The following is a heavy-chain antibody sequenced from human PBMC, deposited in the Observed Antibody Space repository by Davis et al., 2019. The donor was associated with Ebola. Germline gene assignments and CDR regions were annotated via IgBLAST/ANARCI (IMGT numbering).Heavy chain of an antibody. CDR1: GFSISSMNYS. V-gene: IGHV4-39*01. D-gene: IGHD5/OR15-5a*01. CDR3: ARHLRIRYSGVNEPFDV. Sequence: MPSETLSLTCNVSGFSISSMNYSWAWIRQPPGKGLEWAGSTYYTVSTYYNPSLKSRRTMSVDTSKNQITLRLTSVTAADTAMFYCARHLRIRYSGVNEPFDVWGPGTLVTVS. J-gene: IGHJ3*01. CDR2: TYYTVST.